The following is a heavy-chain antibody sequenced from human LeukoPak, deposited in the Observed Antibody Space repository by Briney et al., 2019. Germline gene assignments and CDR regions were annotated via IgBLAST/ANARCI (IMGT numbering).Heavy chain of an antibody. J-gene: IGHJ3*02. Sequence: GGSLGLSCAASGFPFSDYYMSWIRQAPGKGLEWVSYISSSGSTIYYADSVKGRFTISRDNAKNSLYLQMNSLRAEDTAVYYCARSRPSRYCSGGSCTHHAFDIWGQGTMVTVSS. V-gene: IGHV3-11*04. CDR3: ARSRPSRYCSGGSCTHHAFDI. CDR2: ISSSGSTI. CDR1: GFPFSDYY. D-gene: IGHD2-15*01.